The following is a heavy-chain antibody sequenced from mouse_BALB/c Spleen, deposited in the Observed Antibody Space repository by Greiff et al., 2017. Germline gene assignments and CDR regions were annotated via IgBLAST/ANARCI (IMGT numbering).Heavy chain of an antibody. V-gene: IGHV6-6*02. Sequence: EVKLEESGGGLVQPGGSMKLSCVASGFTFSSYWMSWVRQSPEKGLEWVAEIRLKSDNYATHYAESVKGKFTISRDDSKSRLYLQMNSLRAEDTGIYYCTSGGLVSGDYWGQGTSVTVSS. D-gene: IGHD2-10*02. CDR2: IRLKSDNYAT. J-gene: IGHJ4*01. CDR3: TSGGLVSGDY. CDR1: GFTFSSYW.